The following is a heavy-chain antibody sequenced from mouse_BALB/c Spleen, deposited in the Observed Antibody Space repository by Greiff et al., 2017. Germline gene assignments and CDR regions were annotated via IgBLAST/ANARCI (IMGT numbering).Heavy chain of an antibody. CDR1: GYTFTSYY. Sequence: VQLKESGPELVKPGASVRISCKASGYTFTSYYIHWVKQRPGQGLEWIGWIYPGNVNTKYNEKFKGKATLTADKSSSTAYMQLSSLTSEDSAVYFCARYYRYDFDYWGQGTTLTVSS. J-gene: IGHJ2*01. CDR2: IYPGNVNT. D-gene: IGHD2-14*01. V-gene: IGHV1S56*01. CDR3: ARYYRYDFDY.